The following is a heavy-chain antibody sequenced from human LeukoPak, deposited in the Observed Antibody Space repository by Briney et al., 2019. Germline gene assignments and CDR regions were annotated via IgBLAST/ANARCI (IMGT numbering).Heavy chain of an antibody. CDR1: GYSISSGYP. CDR3: ARTEPGYYYMDV. D-gene: IGHD2-8*02. V-gene: IGHV4-38-2*02. J-gene: IGHJ6*03. CDR2: FYHSGST. Sequence: PSETLSLTCTVSGYSISSGYPWDWIRQPPGKGLEWIGSFYHSGSTYYSPSLKSRVTISGDTSKNHFSLNLNSVTAADTAVYFCARTEPGYYYMDVWGKGTTVTVSS.